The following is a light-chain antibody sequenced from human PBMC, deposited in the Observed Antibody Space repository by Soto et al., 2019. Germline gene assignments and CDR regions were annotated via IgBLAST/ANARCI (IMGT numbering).Light chain of an antibody. CDR3: SSNRTTASLV. Sequence: QSVLTQPASVSGSPGQTITISCTGTSSDVGAYNYVSWYQQHPGKAPKLMIYEVSNRPSGVSDRFSGSKSGNTASLTISGLQTADEADYYCSSNRTTASLVFGTGTKVTGL. CDR1: SSDVGAYNY. V-gene: IGLV2-14*01. J-gene: IGLJ1*01. CDR2: EVS.